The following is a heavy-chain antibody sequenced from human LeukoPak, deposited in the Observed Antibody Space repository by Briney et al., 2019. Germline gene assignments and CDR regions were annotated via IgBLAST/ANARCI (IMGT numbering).Heavy chain of an antibody. CDR2: IYYSGST. J-gene: IGHJ3*02. CDR1: GGSISSYY. D-gene: IGHD2/OR15-2a*01. V-gene: IGHV4-59*12. Sequence: SEILSLTCTVSGGSISSYYWSWIRQPPGKGLEWIWYIYYSGSTNHNPSLKSRVIISLDTSRNQFSLKLNSVTAADTAVYYCAKSNGYGVIDIWGQGTMVTVSS. CDR3: AKSNGYGVIDI.